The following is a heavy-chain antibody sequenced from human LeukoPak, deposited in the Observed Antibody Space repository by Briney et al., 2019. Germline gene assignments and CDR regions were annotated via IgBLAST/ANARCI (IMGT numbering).Heavy chain of an antibody. D-gene: IGHD3-10*01. J-gene: IGHJ6*02. V-gene: IGHV3-48*03. CDR3: ARDTMVRGVIIFGEYYYYYYGMDV. Sequence: PGGSLRLSCAASGVTFSSYEMNWVRQAPGKGLEWVSYISSSGSTIYYADSVKGRFTISRDNAKNSLYLQMNSLIAEDTALYYCARDTMVRGVIIFGEYYYYYYGMDVWGQGTTVTVSS. CDR2: ISSSGSTI. CDR1: GVTFSSYE.